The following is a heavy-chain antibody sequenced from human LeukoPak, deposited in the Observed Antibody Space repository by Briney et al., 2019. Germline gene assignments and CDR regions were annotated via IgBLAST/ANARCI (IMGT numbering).Heavy chain of an antibody. J-gene: IGHJ4*02. CDR1: GYTFTGYY. CDR3: ASTPDRRGYSGYDLGPLDY. D-gene: IGHD5-12*01. CDR2: INPNSGGT. V-gene: IGHV1-2*02. Sequence: ASVKVSCKASGYTFTGYYMHWVRQAPGQGLEWMGWINPNSGGTNYAQKFQGRVTMTRDTSISTAYMELSRLRSDDTAVYYCASTPDRRGYSGYDLGPLDYWGQGTLVTVSS.